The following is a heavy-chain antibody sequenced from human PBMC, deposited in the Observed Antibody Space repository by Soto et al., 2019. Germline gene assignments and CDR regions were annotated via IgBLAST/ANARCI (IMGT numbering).Heavy chain of an antibody. CDR1: GFSFSTYG. CDR2: SGSGWSI. V-gene: IGHV3-23*01. D-gene: IGHD6-19*01. J-gene: IGHJ4*02. CDR3: VKGLGIGGWYAYHFDY. Sequence: EVQLLESGGGLVQPGGSLRLSCVTSGFSFSTYGMSWVRQAPGKGLEWVSGSGSGWSIYYADSVKGRFTISRDNSKNTLYLQMSSLKVEDTARYYCVKGLGIGGWYAYHFDYWGQGTLVTVSS.